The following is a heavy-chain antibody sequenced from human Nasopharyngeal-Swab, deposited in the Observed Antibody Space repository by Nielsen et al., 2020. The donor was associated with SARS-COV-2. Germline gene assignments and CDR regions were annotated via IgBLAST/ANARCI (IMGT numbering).Heavy chain of an antibody. CDR3: ARASWGLSVFDR. CDR1: GFTFDTFG. J-gene: IGHJ4*02. CDR2: ISGSGSGT. Sequence: GESLKISCAASGFTFDTFGMTWVRQAPGKGLEWVSRISGSGSGTYYADSVKGRFTISRDNSKNTLFLQINSLRAEDTAVYYCARASWGLSVFDRWGQGTLVTVSS. D-gene: IGHD3-16*01. V-gene: IGHV3-23*01.